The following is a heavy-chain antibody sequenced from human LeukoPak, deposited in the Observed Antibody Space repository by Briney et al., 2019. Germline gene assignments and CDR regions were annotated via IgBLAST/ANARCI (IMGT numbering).Heavy chain of an antibody. CDR3: ASILSGSYSDY. CDR1: GYTFTGYY. D-gene: IGHD1-26*01. V-gene: IGHV1-2*02. Sequence: VASGKVACKASGYTFTGYYTHWVRQAPGQGLEWMGWINPNSGGTNYAQKFQGRVTMTRDTSISTAYMELSRLRSDDTAVYYCASILSGSYSDYWGQGTLVTVSS. CDR2: INPNSGGT. J-gene: IGHJ4*02.